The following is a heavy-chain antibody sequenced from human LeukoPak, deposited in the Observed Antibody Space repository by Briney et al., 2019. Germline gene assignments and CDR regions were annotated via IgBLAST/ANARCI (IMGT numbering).Heavy chain of an antibody. D-gene: IGHD3-3*02. CDR3: WISGAPDAFDI. CDR1: GYTFTSYY. Sequence: ASVKVSCKASGYTFTSYYMHWVRQAPGQGLEWMGIINPSGGSTSYAQKFQGRVTMTRDMSTSTVYMELSSLRSEDRAVEYCWISGAPDAFDIWGQGTMVTVSS. V-gene: IGHV1-46*01. J-gene: IGHJ3*02. CDR2: INPSGGST.